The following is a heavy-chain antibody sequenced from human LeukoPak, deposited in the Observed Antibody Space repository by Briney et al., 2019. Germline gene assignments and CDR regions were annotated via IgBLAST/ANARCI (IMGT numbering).Heavy chain of an antibody. D-gene: IGHD1-26*01. CDR3: AREKYGGSNDY. J-gene: IGHJ4*02. CDR1: GGSISGYY. Sequence: SETLSLTCAVSGGSISGYYWSWIRQPPGKGLEWIGYIYYSGSTKYNPSLKSRVTISVDTSKNQFSLRLNSVTAADTAMYYCAREKYGGSNDYWGQGTPVTVSS. V-gene: IGHV4-59*01. CDR2: IYYSGST.